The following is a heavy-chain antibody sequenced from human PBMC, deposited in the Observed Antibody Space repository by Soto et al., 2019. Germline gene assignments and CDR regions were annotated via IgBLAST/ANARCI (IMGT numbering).Heavy chain of an antibody. Sequence: GGSLRLSCAASGFTFSSYAMSWVRQAPGKGLEWVSAISGSGGSTYYADSVKGRFTISRDNSKNTLYLQMNSLRAEDTAVYYCAKDSQFLRYFDWLNDPHYFDYWGQGTLVTVSS. V-gene: IGHV3-23*01. CDR1: GFTFSSYA. D-gene: IGHD3-9*01. CDR2: ISGSGGST. CDR3: AKDSQFLRYFDWLNDPHYFDY. J-gene: IGHJ4*02.